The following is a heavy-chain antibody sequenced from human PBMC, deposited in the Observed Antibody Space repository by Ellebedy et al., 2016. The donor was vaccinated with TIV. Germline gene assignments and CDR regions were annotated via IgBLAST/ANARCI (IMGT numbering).Heavy chain of an antibody. CDR3: ARDGAGRWDY. CDR1: GFTFSSYS. Sequence: GESLKISCAATGFTFSSYSMHWVRQAPGKGLEWVAALSYDGSNEYYGDSVKGRFTISRDSSKKTLYLQMNSLRAEDTAVYYCARDGAGRWDYWGPGTLVTVSS. CDR2: LSYDGSNE. V-gene: IGHV3-30*03. J-gene: IGHJ4*02. D-gene: IGHD4-23*01.